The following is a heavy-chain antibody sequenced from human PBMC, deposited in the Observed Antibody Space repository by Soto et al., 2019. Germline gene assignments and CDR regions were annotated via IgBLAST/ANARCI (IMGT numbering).Heavy chain of an antibody. CDR2: IIPILGIA. CDR3: AREVGSWSYYNVYYYYGMDV. D-gene: IGHD3-10*01. J-gene: IGHJ6*02. Sequence: QVQLVQSGAEVKKPGSSVKVSCKASGGTFSSYTISWVRQAPGQGLEWMGRIIPILGIANYAQKFQGRVTTTAHKSTSTAYKELSSLRSEDTALYYCAREVGSWSYYNVYYYYGMDVWGQGTTVTVSS. V-gene: IGHV1-69*08. CDR1: GGTFSSYT.